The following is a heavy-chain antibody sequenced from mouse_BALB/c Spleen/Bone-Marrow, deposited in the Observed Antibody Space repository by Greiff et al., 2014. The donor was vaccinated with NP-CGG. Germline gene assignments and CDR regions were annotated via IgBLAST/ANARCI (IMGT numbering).Heavy chain of an antibody. D-gene: IGHD1-1*02. CDR2: IDISDSYN. CDR3: SRGGANVDY. V-gene: IGHV1-69*01. CDR1: GHTFTDHW. J-gene: IGHJ2*01. Sequence: VQLQQSGAELVMPGASVKMSCKASGHTFTDHWMHWVKQRPGQGLEWIGAIDISDSYNTYNKKLKGKATLTVNESSSTAYMQLSRLTSENSSVYYCSRGGANVDYWGQGTTLTVSS.